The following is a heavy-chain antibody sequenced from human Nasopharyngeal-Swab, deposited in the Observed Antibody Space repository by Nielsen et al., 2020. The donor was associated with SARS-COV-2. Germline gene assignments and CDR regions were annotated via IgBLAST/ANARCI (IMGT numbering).Heavy chain of an antibody. V-gene: IGHV3-53*01. CDR1: GFTVSSNY. CDR2: IYSGGST. Sequence: GGSLRLSCAASGFTVSSNYMSWVRQAPGKGLEWVSVIYSGGSTYYADSVKGRFTISRDNSKNTLYLQMNSLRAEDTAVYYCARGRGDDYVWGSYNYYFDYWGQGTLVTVS. CDR3: ARGRGDDYVWGSYNYYFDY. J-gene: IGHJ4*02. D-gene: IGHD3-16*01.